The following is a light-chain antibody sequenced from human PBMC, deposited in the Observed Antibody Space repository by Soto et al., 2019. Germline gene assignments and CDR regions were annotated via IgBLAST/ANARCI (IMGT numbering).Light chain of an antibody. CDR3: QTWGTGIWV. V-gene: IGLV4-69*01. Sequence: QPVLTQSPSASASLGASVKLTCTLSSGHSSYAIAWHQQQPEKGPRYLMKLNSDGSHSKGDGIPDRISGSSSGAERYLTISGLQSEDEADYYCQTWGTGIWVFGGGTKLTVL. CDR2: LNSDGSH. CDR1: SGHSSYA. J-gene: IGLJ3*02.